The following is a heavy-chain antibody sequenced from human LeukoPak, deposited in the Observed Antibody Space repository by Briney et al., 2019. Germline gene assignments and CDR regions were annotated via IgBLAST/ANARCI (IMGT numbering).Heavy chain of an antibody. D-gene: IGHD6-13*01. Sequence: GGSLRLSCAASGFTFSSYSMNWVRQAPGKGLEWVSFISSSRSYIYYADSVKGRFTISRDNAKNSLYLQMNSLRAEDTAVYYCARFIAAPYYFDYWGQGTLVTVSS. CDR3: ARFIAAPYYFDY. CDR1: GFTFSSYS. CDR2: ISSSRSYI. V-gene: IGHV3-21*01. J-gene: IGHJ4*02.